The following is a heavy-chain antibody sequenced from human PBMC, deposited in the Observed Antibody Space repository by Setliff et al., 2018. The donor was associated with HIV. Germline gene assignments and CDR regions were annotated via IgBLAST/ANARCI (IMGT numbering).Heavy chain of an antibody. CDR1: GYTFTSYY. Sequence: ASVKVSCKASGYTFTSYYMNWVRQAPGQGLEWMGIINPSGGSSTYAQKFQGRVAMTRDTSTSTAYMELSSLRSEDTAVYYCARDRVRITIFGANDASDIWGQGTMVTVSS. CDR2: INPSGGSS. J-gene: IGHJ3*02. V-gene: IGHV1-46*01. D-gene: IGHD3-3*01. CDR3: ARDRVRITIFGANDASDI.